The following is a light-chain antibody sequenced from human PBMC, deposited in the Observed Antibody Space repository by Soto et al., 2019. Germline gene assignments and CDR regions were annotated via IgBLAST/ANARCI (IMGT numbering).Light chain of an antibody. CDR2: WAS. V-gene: IGKV4-1*01. CDR3: EQYESTPPI. J-gene: IGKJ2*01. Sequence: DIVMTQSPDSLAVSLGERATINCKSRQSVLYSSNNKNYLAWYQQRPGQPPKLLMYWASTRDSGVPDRFSGSGSGTDVNLTITSLKAEDVAVYYFEQYESTPPIIGQGKTLEIK. CDR1: QSVLYSSNNKNY.